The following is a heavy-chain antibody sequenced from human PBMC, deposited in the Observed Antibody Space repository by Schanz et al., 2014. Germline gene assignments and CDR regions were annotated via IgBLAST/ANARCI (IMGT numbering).Heavy chain of an antibody. J-gene: IGHJ5*01. Sequence: EVRLVESGGGLVQPGGSLRLSCAASGFTVSSNYMSWARQTPGKGLEWVSSITTGGNTYYRDSVKGRFIVCRDNSKNTLYLEMNRLRVDNTAVYYCSKDKQGSRSDDSWGQGTLVTVSS. V-gene: IGHV3-66*01. CDR3: SKDKQGSRSDDS. D-gene: IGHD2-15*01. CDR2: ITTGGNT. CDR1: GFTVSSNY.